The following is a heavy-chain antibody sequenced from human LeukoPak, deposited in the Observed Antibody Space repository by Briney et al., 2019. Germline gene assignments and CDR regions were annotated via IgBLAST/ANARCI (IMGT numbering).Heavy chain of an antibody. Sequence: GGSLRLSCAASGFTVGDNYMNWVRQAPGKGLEWVSLIYNDGRTFYADSVKGRFTISRDNSKNTVYLQMSSLRPEDTAVYYCVKASAPQSPGYWGQGTLVIVSS. CDR2: IYNDGRT. V-gene: IGHV3-66*02. D-gene: IGHD2-2*01. CDR3: VKASAPQSPGY. J-gene: IGHJ4*02. CDR1: GFTVGDNY.